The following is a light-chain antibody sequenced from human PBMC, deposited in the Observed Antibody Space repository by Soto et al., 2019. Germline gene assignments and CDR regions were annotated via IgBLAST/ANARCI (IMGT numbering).Light chain of an antibody. J-gene: IGKJ5*01. V-gene: IGKV1-39*01. CDR3: QQSFSTPPEIT. Sequence: DIQMTQSPSSLSASVGDRVTITCRASQSIATYLNWYQQRPGKAPKLLIYGASSLHSGVPSRFSGRGSGTDFTLTISSLQPADFATYFCQQSFSTPPEITFGQGTRLEIK. CDR2: GAS. CDR1: QSIATY.